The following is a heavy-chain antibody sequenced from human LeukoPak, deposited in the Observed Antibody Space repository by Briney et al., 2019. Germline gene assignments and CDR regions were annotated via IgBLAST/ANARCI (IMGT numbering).Heavy chain of an antibody. V-gene: IGHV3-48*01. D-gene: IGHD2-15*01. CDR3: ARTPTAGLPYYFDY. J-gene: IGHJ4*02. Sequence: GGSLRLSCAASKFTFINFSMNWVRQAPGKRPEWVSFISAFSSTIYYADSVKGRFTISRDDGKNSLFLQMNSLRAEDTPIYYCARTPTAGLPYYFDYWGQGALVTVSS. CDR1: KFTFINFS. CDR2: ISAFSSTI.